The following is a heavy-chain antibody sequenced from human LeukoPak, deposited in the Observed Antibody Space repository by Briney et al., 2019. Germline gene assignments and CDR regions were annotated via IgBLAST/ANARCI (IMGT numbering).Heavy chain of an antibody. CDR3: ARRGGDDFWSGFHFDY. D-gene: IGHD3-3*01. Sequence: SETLSLTCTVSGGSISSSSYYWGWIRQPPGKGLEWIGSIYYSGSTYYNPSLKSRVTISVDTSKNQFSLKLSSVTAADTAVYYCARRGGDDFWSGFHFDYWGQGTLVTVSS. V-gene: IGHV4-39*01. J-gene: IGHJ4*02. CDR2: IYYSGST. CDR1: GGSISSSSYY.